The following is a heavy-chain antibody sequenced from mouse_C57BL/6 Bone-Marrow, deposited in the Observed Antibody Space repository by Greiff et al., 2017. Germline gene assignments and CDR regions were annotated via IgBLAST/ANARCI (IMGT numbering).Heavy chain of an antibody. V-gene: IGHV14-4*01. J-gene: IGHJ4*01. CDR3: TTCHYAMDY. CDR2: IDPENGDT. CDR1: GFNIKDDY. Sequence: VHVKQSGAELVRPGASVKLSCTASGFNIKDDYMHWVKQRPEQGLEWIGWIDPENGDTEYASKFQGKATITADTSSNTAYLQLSSLTSEDTAVYYCTTCHYAMDYWGQGTSVTVSS.